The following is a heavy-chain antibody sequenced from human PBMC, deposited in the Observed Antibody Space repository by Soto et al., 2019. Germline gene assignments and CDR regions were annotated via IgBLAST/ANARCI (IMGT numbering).Heavy chain of an antibody. CDR3: ARESSGGSANY. J-gene: IGHJ4*02. CDR1: GGTFSSYT. V-gene: IGHV1-69*08. D-gene: IGHD2-15*01. CDR2: IIPILGIA. Sequence: QVQLVQSGAEVTKPGSSVKVSCKASGGTFSSYTISWVRQAPGQGLEWMGRIIPILGIANYAQKFQGRVTITADKSTSTAYMELSSLRSEDTAVYYCARESSGGSANYWGQGTLVTVSS.